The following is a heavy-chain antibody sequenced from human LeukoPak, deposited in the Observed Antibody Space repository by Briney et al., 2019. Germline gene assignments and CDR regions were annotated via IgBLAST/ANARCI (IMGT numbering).Heavy chain of an antibody. CDR1: GFTFSSYE. J-gene: IGHJ6*04. D-gene: IGHD3-10*02. Sequence: GGSLRLSCAASGFTFSSYEMNWVRQAPRKVLEWVSYISSSGSTIYYADSVKGRFTISRDNAKNSLYLQMNSLRAEDTAVYYCAELGITMIGGVWGKGTTVTISS. CDR2: ISSSGSTI. V-gene: IGHV3-48*03. CDR3: AELGITMIGGV.